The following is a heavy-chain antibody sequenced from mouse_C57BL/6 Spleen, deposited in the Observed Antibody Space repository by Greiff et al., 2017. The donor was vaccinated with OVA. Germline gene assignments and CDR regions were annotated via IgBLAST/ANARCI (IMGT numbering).Heavy chain of an antibody. J-gene: IGHJ4*01. V-gene: IGHV1-81*01. CDR2: IYPRSGNT. Sequence: QVQLQQSGAELARPGASVKLSCKASGYTFTSYGISWVKQRTGQGLEWIGEIYPRSGNTYYNEKFKGKATLTADKSSSTAYMELRSLTSEDSAVYFCARRYSSGSHYAMDYWGQGTSVTVSS. D-gene: IGHD3-2*02. CDR3: ARRYSSGSHYAMDY. CDR1: GYTFTSYG.